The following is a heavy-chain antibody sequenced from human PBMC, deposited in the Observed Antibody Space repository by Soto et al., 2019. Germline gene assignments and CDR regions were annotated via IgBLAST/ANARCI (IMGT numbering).Heavy chain of an antibody. CDR1: GGSISSGDYY. V-gene: IGHV4-30-4*01. CDR2: VYYSGST. D-gene: IGHD6-19*01. CDR3: ARASGYSSGWRGGGFEP. Sequence: QVQLQESGPGLVKPSQTLSLTCTVSGGSISSGDYYWSWIRQPPGKGLEWIGYVYYSGSTYYNPSLKSRVTISEDTTKNQFSLKLSSVTAADTAVYYCARASGYSSGWRGGGFEPWGQGTLVTVSS. J-gene: IGHJ5*02.